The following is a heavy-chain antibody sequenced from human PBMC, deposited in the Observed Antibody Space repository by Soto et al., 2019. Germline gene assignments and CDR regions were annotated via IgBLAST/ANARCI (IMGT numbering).Heavy chain of an antibody. CDR3: ASLPWRYPDGMDV. D-gene: IGHD1-26*01. Sequence: SVKVSCKASGGTFSSYAISWVRQAPGQGLEWMGGIIPIFGTANYAQKFQGRVTITADKATSTAYMELSSLRSADTAVYYCASLPWRYPDGMDVWGQGITVTVSS. J-gene: IGHJ6*02. CDR2: IIPIFGTA. CDR1: GGTFSSYA. V-gene: IGHV1-69*06.